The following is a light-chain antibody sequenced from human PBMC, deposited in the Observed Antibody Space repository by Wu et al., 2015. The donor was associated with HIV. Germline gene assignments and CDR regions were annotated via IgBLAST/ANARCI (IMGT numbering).Light chain of an antibody. V-gene: IGKV3-11*01. J-gene: IGKJ4*01. CDR2: DAS. CDR1: QSVSSY. Sequence: EIVLTQSPATLSLSPGERATLSCRASQSVSSYLAWYQQKRGQAPRLLIYDASNRATGIPARFSGSGSGTDSTLTISSLEPEDFAVYYCQQRSNWPLTFGGGTKVEIK. CDR3: QQRSNWPLT.